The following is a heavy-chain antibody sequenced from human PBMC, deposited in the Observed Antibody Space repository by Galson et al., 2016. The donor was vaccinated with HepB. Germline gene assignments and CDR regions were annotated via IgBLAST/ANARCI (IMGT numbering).Heavy chain of an antibody. J-gene: IGHJ4*02. CDR3: AKGSWDFDS. Sequence: SLSLSCAASGFTFRSYGMHWVRQAPGKGLEWVAVISYDGKSEYYAVPVKGRVTISRDNSKSTLYLQMHSLRGEDTAVYYCAKGSWDFDSWGQGTLVTVSS. V-gene: IGHV3-30*18. CDR2: ISYDGKSE. CDR1: GFTFRSYG. D-gene: IGHD3-16*01.